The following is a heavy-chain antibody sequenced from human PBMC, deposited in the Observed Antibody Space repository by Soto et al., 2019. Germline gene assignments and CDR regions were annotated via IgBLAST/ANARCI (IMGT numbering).Heavy chain of an antibody. CDR2: ISSSSSYI. D-gene: IGHD3-22*01. Sequence: EVQLVESGGGLVKPGGSLRLSCAGSGFTFSSYSMNWVRQAPGKGLEWVSSISSSSSYIYYADSVKGRFTISRDNAKXXLYLQMNSLRAEDTAVYYCASHPRDSSGYWYYFDYWGQGTLVTVSS. CDR1: GFTFSSYS. J-gene: IGHJ4*02. CDR3: ASHPRDSSGYWYYFDY. V-gene: IGHV3-21*01.